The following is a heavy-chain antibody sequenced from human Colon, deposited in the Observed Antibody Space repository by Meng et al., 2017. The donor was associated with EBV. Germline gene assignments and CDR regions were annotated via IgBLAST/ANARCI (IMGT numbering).Heavy chain of an antibody. CDR3: ARERGGVTRDFDS. D-gene: IGHD3-16*01. CDR1: GDSITTNGYY. J-gene: IGHJ4*02. V-gene: IGHV4-39*07. CDR2: IFYSGNT. Sequence: LQLQGSGPGLLKPSETLSLTCSVSGDSITTNGYYWGWIRQSPGKGLEWIGSIFYSGNTYFNPSLKTRVTISVDTSKNQFSLKLSSVTAADTAIYYCARERGGVTRDFDSWGQGALVTVSS.